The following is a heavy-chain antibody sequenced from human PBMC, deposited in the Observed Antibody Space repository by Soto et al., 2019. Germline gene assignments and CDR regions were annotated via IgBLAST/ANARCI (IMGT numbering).Heavy chain of an antibody. CDR3: ARSWVTGKGGMDV. CDR2: INGYTGNT. Sequence: QVQLVQSGAEVKKPGASVKVSCKASGYTFTCYGFSWVRQAPGQGLEWMGWINGYTGNTHYAQKFQGRVTMTTDTSTSTAYMELWTLISDDTAVYYCARSWVTGKGGMDVWGQGTTVTVSS. V-gene: IGHV1-18*01. J-gene: IGHJ6*02. D-gene: IGHD3-16*01. CDR1: GYTFTCYG.